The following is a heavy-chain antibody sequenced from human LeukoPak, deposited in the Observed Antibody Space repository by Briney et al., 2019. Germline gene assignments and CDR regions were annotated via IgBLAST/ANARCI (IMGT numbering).Heavy chain of an antibody. Sequence: ASVTVSCKASGYTFTSYGISWVRQAPGQGLEWMGWISAYNGNTNYAQKLQGRVTMTTDTSTSTAYMKLRSLRSDDTAVYYCARRVLGYCSGGSCYGFDYWGQGTLVTVSS. D-gene: IGHD2-15*01. CDR2: ISAYNGNT. J-gene: IGHJ4*02. CDR3: ARRVLGYCSGGSCYGFDY. CDR1: GYTFTSYG. V-gene: IGHV1-18*01.